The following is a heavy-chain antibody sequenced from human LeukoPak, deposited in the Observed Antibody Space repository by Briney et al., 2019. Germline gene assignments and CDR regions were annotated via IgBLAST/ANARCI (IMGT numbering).Heavy chain of an antibody. CDR1: GGSISSGGYY. CDR3: ARVWGTSDAFDI. Sequence: SETLSLTCTVSGGSISSGGYYWSWIRQHPGKGLEWIGYIYYSGSTSYNPSLKSRVTISVDTSKNQFSLKLSSVTAADTAVYYCARVWGTSDAFDIWGQGTMVTVSS. D-gene: IGHD7-27*01. CDR2: IYYSGST. V-gene: IGHV4-31*03. J-gene: IGHJ3*02.